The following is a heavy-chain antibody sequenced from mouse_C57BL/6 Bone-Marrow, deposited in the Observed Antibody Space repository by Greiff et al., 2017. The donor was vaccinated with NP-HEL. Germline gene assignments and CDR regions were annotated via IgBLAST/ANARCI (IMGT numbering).Heavy chain of an antibody. Sequence: QVQLQQSGAELVKPGASVKLSCKASGYTFTSYWMQWVKQRPGQGLEWIGEIDPSDSYTNYNQKFKGKATLTVDTSSSTAYMQLSSLTSEDSAVYYCAKRVSVYAMDYWGQGTSVTVSS. D-gene: IGHD1-1*01. CDR1: GYTFTSYW. J-gene: IGHJ4*01. CDR2: IDPSDSYT. V-gene: IGHV1-50*01. CDR3: AKRVSVYAMDY.